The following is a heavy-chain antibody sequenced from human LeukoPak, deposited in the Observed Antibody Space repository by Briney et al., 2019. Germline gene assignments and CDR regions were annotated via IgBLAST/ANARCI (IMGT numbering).Heavy chain of an antibody. CDR2: ISWNSGSI. V-gene: IGHV3-9*03. Sequence: GGSLRLSCAASGFIFDDYAMHWVRQAPGKGLEWVSGISWNSGSIDYADSVKGRVTISRDNAKNSLYLQMNSLRAEDMALYYCAKDISCNWYGDAFDIWGQGTMVTVSS. J-gene: IGHJ3*02. CDR3: AKDISCNWYGDAFDI. D-gene: IGHD6-13*01. CDR1: GFIFDDYA.